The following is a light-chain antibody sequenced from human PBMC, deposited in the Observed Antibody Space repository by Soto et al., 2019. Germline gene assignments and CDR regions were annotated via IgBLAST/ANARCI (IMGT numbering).Light chain of an antibody. CDR1: QSVSSN. CDR3: QQYDNWPPIT. CDR2: GAS. V-gene: IGKV3-15*01. Sequence: EIVMTQSPATLSVSPGERATLSCRASQSVSSNLAWYQQKPGQAPRLLIYGASTRATGIPVRFRGSGSGTEFTLTISGLQSEDFAVYYCQQYDNWPPITFGQGTRLEIK. J-gene: IGKJ5*01.